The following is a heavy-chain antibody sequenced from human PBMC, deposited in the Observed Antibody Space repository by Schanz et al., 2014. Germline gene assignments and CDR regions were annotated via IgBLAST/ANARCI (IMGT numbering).Heavy chain of an antibody. Sequence: EVQLVESGGGLVKPGGSLRLSCEASEFTFSSYKMNWVRQAPGKGLEWVSALSGSGGSTYYADSVKGRFTISRDNSKNTLYLQMNSLRADDTAVYYCAKQIHYDILTVTRNWGQGTLVTVSS. CDR3: AKQIHYDILTVTRN. CDR2: LSGSGGST. V-gene: IGHV3-23*04. CDR1: EFTFSSYK. D-gene: IGHD3-9*01. J-gene: IGHJ4*02.